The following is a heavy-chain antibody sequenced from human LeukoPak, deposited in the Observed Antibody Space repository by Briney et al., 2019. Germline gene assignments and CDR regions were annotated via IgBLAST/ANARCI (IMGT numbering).Heavy chain of an antibody. CDR1: GGSISSYY. J-gene: IGHJ4*02. CDR3: ARFRGYSYGDFDY. D-gene: IGHD5-18*01. Sequence: SGTLSLTCTVSGGSISSYYWSWIRQPPGKGLEWMGYIYYNGSTNYHPSLKRRVTISVDTSKNQFSLKLSSVSAAETAVYYWARFRGYSYGDFDYWGQGTLVTVSS. V-gene: IGHV4-59*01. CDR2: IYYNGST.